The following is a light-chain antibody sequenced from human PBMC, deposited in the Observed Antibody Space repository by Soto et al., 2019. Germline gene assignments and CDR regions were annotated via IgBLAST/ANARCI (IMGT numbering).Light chain of an antibody. Sequence: EIVLTQSPATPASFPGDRVTLSCRASQYINTRLALYQHRPGQAPRLLIYQTSIRAAGIPARFSASGSGTDFTLTISDVQPEDFALYYCHQRQSWPRTFGQGTKVDSK. J-gene: IGKJ1*01. CDR2: QTS. V-gene: IGKV3-11*01. CDR1: QYINTR. CDR3: HQRQSWPRT.